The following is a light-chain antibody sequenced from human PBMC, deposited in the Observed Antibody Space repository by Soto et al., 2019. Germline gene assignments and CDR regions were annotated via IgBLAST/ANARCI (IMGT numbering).Light chain of an antibody. CDR1: QTISSW. Sequence: DIQMTQSPSILSASVGAGVTITCRASQTISSWLAWYQQKPGKAPKLLIYKASTLKSGVPSRFSGSGSGTEFTLTISSLQPDDFATYYCQHYNSYSEAFGQGTKVDIK. CDR3: QHYNSYSEA. V-gene: IGKV1-5*03. J-gene: IGKJ1*01. CDR2: KAS.